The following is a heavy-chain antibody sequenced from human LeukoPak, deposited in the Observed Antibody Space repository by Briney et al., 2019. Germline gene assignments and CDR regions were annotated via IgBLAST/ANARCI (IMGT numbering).Heavy chain of an antibody. D-gene: IGHD5-18*01. V-gene: IGHV3-23*01. CDR1: GITFSDYA. CDR3: AGRVTGYSSGYVY. Sequence: GGSLRLSCVASGITFSDYAVSWVRQAPEKGLDWVSVISGSAHKIRYADSVKGRFTISRDNSENIVYLQMNNLRAEDTAVYYCAGRVTGYSSGYVYWGQGTLVTVSS. J-gene: IGHJ4*02. CDR2: ISGSAHKI.